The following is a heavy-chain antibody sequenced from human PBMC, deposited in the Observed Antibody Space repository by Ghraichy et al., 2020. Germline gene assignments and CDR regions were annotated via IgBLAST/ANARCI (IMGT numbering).Heavy chain of an antibody. D-gene: IGHD1-26*01. Sequence: SETLSLTCTVSGGSISSGGYYWSWIRQHPGKGLEWIGYIYYSGSTYYNPSLKSRVTISVDTSKNQFSLKLSSVTAADTAVYYCARELYSGSYFDYWGQGTLVTVSS. J-gene: IGHJ4*02. CDR3: ARELYSGSYFDY. V-gene: IGHV4-31*03. CDR1: GGSISSGGYY. CDR2: IYYSGST.